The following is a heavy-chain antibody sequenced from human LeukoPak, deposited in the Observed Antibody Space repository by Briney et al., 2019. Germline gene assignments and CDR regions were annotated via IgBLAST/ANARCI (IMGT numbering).Heavy chain of an antibody. Sequence: PGGSLRLSCAASGFTFSSYAMHWVRQAPGKGLEWVAVISYDGSNKYYADSVKGRFTISRDNSKNTLYLQMNSLRAEDTAVYYCARDLWTPFGYYDSSGYYLDYWGQGTLVTVSS. CDR1: GFTFSSYA. V-gene: IGHV3-30-3*01. CDR2: ISYDGSNK. CDR3: ARDLWTPFGYYDSSGYYLDY. J-gene: IGHJ4*02. D-gene: IGHD3-22*01.